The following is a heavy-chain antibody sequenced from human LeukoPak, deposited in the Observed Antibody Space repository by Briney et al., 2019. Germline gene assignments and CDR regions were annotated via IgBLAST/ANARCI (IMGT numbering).Heavy chain of an antibody. D-gene: IGHD1-1*01. CDR3: AKGQTLYNWNDEPLDY. Sequence: ASVKVSCKASGYTFTSYGIIWVRQAPGQGLEWMGWISAYNGNTNYAQKLQGRVTMTTDTSTSTAYMELRSLRSDDTAMYYCAKGQTLYNWNDEPLDYWGQGTLVTVSS. V-gene: IGHV1-18*01. CDR2: ISAYNGNT. CDR1: GYTFTSYG. J-gene: IGHJ4*02.